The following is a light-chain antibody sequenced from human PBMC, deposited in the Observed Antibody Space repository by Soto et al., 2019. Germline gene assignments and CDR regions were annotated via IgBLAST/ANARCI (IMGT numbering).Light chain of an antibody. Sequence: DIQMTQSPSSLSASVGDRVTITCRASQYISSYLNWYQQRPGNAPKLLIQAASSLHSGVPSRFSGSGSGTDFTLTISSLQRVDFATYYCQQSYTSTRTFGQETKVDIK. CDR2: AAS. J-gene: IGKJ1*01. CDR1: QYISSY. CDR3: QQSYTSTRT. V-gene: IGKV1-39*01.